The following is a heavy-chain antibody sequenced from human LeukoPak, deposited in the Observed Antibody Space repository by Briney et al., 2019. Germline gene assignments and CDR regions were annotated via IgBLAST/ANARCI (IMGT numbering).Heavy chain of an antibody. J-gene: IGHJ4*02. V-gene: IGHV3-7*01. CDR1: GFTFSSRDW. Sequence: GGSLRLSCVASGFTFSSRDWMTWVRQAPGKGLEWVANIKQDGSEENYVDSVKGRFTISRDNAKNSMYLEMNSLRAEDTAVYYCVREGYYDSSGYLGVFDYWGQGTLVTVSS. D-gene: IGHD3-22*01. CDR2: IKQDGSEE. CDR3: VREGYYDSSGYLGVFDY.